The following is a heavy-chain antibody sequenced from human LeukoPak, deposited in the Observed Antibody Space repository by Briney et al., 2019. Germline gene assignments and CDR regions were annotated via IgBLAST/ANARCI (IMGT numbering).Heavy chain of an antibody. V-gene: IGHV4-38-2*02. CDR3: ARAGENYYDSSGWTLDY. CDR2: IYHSGST. Sequence: ASETLSLTCTVSGGSISSYYWGWIRQPPGKGLEWIGSIYHSGSTYYNPSLKSRVTISVDTSKNQFSLKLSSVTAADTAVYYCARAGENYYDSSGWTLDYWGQGTLVTVSS. J-gene: IGHJ4*02. CDR1: GGSISSYY. D-gene: IGHD3-22*01.